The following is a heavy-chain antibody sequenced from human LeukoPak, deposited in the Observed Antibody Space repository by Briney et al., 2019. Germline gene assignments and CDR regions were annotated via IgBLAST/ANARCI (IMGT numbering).Heavy chain of an antibody. CDR2: INPNSGGT. V-gene: IGHV1-2*02. D-gene: IGHD3-10*01. CDR3: ARVHSSYHYGSLDP. J-gene: IGHJ5*02. Sequence: ASVKVSCKASGYTFTGYYMHWVRQAPGQGLEWMGWINPNSGGTNYAQKFQGRVTMTRDTSISTAYMELSRLRSDDTAVYYCARVHSSYHYGSLDPWGQGTLVTVSS. CDR1: GYTFTGYY.